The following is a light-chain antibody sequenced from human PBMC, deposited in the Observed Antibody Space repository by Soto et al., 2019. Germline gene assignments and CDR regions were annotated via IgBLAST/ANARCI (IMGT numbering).Light chain of an antibody. CDR3: GAWDTSLSAGV. J-gene: IGLJ7*01. V-gene: IGLV1-51*02. CDR1: SSNIESHS. CDR2: EDS. Sequence: QSVLTQPPSVSAAPGQTVTISCSGTSSNIESHSVSWYQRLPGTAPKLLIYEDSVRPSGIPDRFSGSKSGTSATLGITGLQPGDEDDYYCGAWDTSLSAGVFGGGTQLTVL.